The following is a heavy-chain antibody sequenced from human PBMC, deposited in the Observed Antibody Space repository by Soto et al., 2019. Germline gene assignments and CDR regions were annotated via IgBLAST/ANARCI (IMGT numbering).Heavy chain of an antibody. D-gene: IGHD3-10*01. Sequence: PSETLSLTCTVSGGSISSYYWSWIRQPPGKGLEWIGYGYYSGSTLYNPSLKSRVTISVDTSKNHFSLRLNSVTSADTAVYYCARGVYLSLVRTGWFDPWGQGTLVTVSS. CDR2: GYYSGST. CDR3: ARGVYLSLVRTGWFDP. J-gene: IGHJ5*02. CDR1: GGSISSYY. V-gene: IGHV4-59*01.